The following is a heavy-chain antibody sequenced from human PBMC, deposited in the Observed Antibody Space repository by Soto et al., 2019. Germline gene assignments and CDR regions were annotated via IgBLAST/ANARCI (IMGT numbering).Heavy chain of an antibody. CDR3: ARHTPAISISDH. V-gene: IGHV4-39*01. J-gene: IGHJ4*02. CDR1: GGSISSSSYY. Sequence: QLQLQESGPGLVKPSETLSLTCTVSGGSISSSSYYWGWIRQPPGKGLELIGSIYYSGSTYYNPSHKSRVTISVDTSKNQFSLKLSSVTAADTAVYYCARHTPAISISDHWGQGTLVTVSS. D-gene: IGHD2-15*01. CDR2: IYYSGST.